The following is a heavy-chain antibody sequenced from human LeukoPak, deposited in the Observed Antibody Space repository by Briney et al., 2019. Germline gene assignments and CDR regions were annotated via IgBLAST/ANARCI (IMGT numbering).Heavy chain of an antibody. V-gene: IGHV3-23*01. CDR2: ISGSGGST. D-gene: IGHD6-19*01. CDR3: AKLPVAGLYFDY. Sequence: GGSLRLSCAASGFTFSSYAMSWVRQAPGKGLEWISAISGSGGSTYYVDSVKGRFTISRDNSKNTLYLQMNSLRVEDTAIYYCAKLPVAGLYFDYWGQGTLVTVSS. J-gene: IGHJ4*02. CDR1: GFTFSSYA.